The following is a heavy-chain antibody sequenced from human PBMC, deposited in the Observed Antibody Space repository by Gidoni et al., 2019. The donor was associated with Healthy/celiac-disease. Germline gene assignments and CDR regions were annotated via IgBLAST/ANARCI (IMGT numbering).Heavy chain of an antibody. CDR3: ARRAGIWFGEFPFDYYYGMDV. V-gene: IGHV4-39*01. D-gene: IGHD3-10*01. CDR1: GGSISSSSYY. J-gene: IGHJ6*02. Sequence: QLQLQESGPGPVKPSETLSLTCTVSGGSISSSSYYWGWIRQPPGKGLEWIGSIYYSGSTYYNPSLKSRVTISVDTSKNQFSLKLSSVTAADTAVYYCARRAGIWFGEFPFDYYYGMDVWGQGTTVTVSS. CDR2: IYYSGST.